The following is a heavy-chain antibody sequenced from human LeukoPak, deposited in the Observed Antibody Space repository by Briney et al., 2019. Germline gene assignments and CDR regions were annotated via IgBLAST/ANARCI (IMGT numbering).Heavy chain of an antibody. D-gene: IGHD6-19*01. Sequence: PGRSLRLSCAASGFTIDNYAMHWVRQAPGKDLEWLSIISWNSGYIGYADSVKGRFTISRDNAKKSLDLQMNSLRAEDTAFYYCAKVRGTYSSGYFFDYWGQGTLVTVSS. J-gene: IGHJ4*02. V-gene: IGHV3-9*01. CDR2: ISWNSGYI. CDR3: AKVRGTYSSGYFFDY. CDR1: GFTIDNYA.